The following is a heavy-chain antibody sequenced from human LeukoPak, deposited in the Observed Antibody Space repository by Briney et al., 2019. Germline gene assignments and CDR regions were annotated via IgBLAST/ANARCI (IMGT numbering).Heavy chain of an antibody. Sequence: PGGSLRLSCAASGFTFTSYAMSWVRQAPGKGLEWVSAISGSGGSTYYADSVKGRFTISRDNSKNSLYLQMNSLRAEDTAVYYCARVKAAMAPGGIDYWGQGTLVTVSS. J-gene: IGHJ4*02. CDR1: GFTFTSYA. V-gene: IGHV3-23*01. CDR2: ISGSGGST. D-gene: IGHD5-18*01. CDR3: ARVKAAMAPGGIDY.